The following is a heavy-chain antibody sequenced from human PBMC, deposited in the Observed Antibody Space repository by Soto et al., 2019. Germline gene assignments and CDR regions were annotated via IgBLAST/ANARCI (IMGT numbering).Heavy chain of an antibody. CDR2: ISWDGGRI. CDR1: GFNFDDYT. D-gene: IGHD5-18*01. J-gene: IGHJ6*02. CDR3: VTYHVDIPMADMEV. V-gene: IGHV3-43*01. Sequence: EMQLVESGGAVTQPGGSLRLSCAASGFNFDDYTMHWVRQAPGKGLEWVSVISWDGGRIDHADSVKGRFTISRDNRKNSLYLQMNSLRIEDTALYYCVTYHVDIPMADMEVWGRGTTVTVSS.